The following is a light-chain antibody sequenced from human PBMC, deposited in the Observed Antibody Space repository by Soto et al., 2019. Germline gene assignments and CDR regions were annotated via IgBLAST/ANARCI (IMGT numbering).Light chain of an antibody. J-gene: IGKJ5*01. Sequence: EIVLAQSPGTLALPPGERTTLSFRASQSVRSSYLAWYQQKAGQAPRLLIYGASSRATGIPDRFIGSGSGKDLTLTISRLAPEDFAVYYCQQYGSSPPIIFGQGTPLEIK. CDR3: QQYGSSPPII. CDR1: QSVRSSY. V-gene: IGKV3-20*01. CDR2: GAS.